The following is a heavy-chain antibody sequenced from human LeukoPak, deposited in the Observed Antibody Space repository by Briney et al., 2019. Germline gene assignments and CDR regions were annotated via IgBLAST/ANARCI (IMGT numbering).Heavy chain of an antibody. J-gene: IGHJ3*02. CDR3: ASLHYYDSSGYAEDNAFDI. D-gene: IGHD3-22*01. Sequence: SETLSLTCTVSGGSISSYYWSWLRQPPGKGLEWIGYIYYSGSTNYNPSLKSRVTISVDTSKNQFSLKLSSVTAADTAVYYCASLHYYDSSGYAEDNAFDIWGQGTMATVSS. CDR1: GGSISSYY. V-gene: IGHV4-59*08. CDR2: IYYSGST.